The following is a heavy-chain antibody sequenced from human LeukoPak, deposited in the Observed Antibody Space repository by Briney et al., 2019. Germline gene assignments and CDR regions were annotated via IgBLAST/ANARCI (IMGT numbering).Heavy chain of an antibody. CDR2: ISGSGGST. V-gene: IGHV3-23*01. CDR1: GFTFSSYA. Sequence: SGGSLRLSCAASGFTFSSYAMSWVRQAPGKGLEWVSAISGSGGSTYYADSVKGRFTISRDNSKNTLYLQMNSLRAEDTAVYYCARGRLVYGSGSGYYSDAFDIWGQGTMVTVSS. D-gene: IGHD3-22*01. CDR3: ARGRLVYGSGSGYYSDAFDI. J-gene: IGHJ3*02.